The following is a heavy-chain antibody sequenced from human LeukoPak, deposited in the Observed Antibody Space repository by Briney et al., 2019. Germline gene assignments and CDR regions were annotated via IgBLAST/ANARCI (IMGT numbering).Heavy chain of an antibody. CDR2: ISYDGSNK. CDR3: AKDVDPFGSGSYVEGFDY. J-gene: IGHJ4*02. Sequence: GRSLRLSCAASGFTFSSYGMHWVRQAPGKGLEGVAVISYDGSNKYYAGSVKGRFTISRDNSKNTLYLQMNSLRAEDTAVYYCAKDVDPFGSGSYVEGFDYWGQGTLVTVSS. V-gene: IGHV3-30*18. D-gene: IGHD3-10*01. CDR1: GFTFSSYG.